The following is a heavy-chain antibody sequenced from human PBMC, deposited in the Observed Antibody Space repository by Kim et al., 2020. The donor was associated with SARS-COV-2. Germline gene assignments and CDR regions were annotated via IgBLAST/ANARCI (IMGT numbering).Heavy chain of an antibody. D-gene: IGHD3-22*01. Sequence: SETLSLTCTVSGGSISSGGYYWCWIRQHPGKGLEWIGYIYYSGSTYYNPSLKSRVTISVDTSKNQFSLKLSSVTAADTAVYYCARARITMIVVDAFDIWGQGTMVPVSS. CDR3: ARARITMIVVDAFDI. CDR2: IYYSGST. CDR1: GGSISSGGYY. J-gene: IGHJ3*02. V-gene: IGHV4-31*03.